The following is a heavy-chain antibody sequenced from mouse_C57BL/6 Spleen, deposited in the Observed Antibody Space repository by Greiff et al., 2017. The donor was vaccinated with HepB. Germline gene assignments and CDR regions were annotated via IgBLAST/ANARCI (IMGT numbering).Heavy chain of an antibody. Sequence: QVQLKQPGAELVMPGASVKLSCKASGYTFTSYWMHWVKQRPGQGLEWIGEIDPSDSYTNYNQKFKGKSTLTVDKSSSTAYMQLSSLTSEDSAVYYCARGNYYGSSYGAMDYWGQGTSVTVSS. CDR2: IDPSDSYT. D-gene: IGHD1-1*01. V-gene: IGHV1-69*01. CDR1: GYTFTSYW. CDR3: ARGNYYGSSYGAMDY. J-gene: IGHJ4*01.